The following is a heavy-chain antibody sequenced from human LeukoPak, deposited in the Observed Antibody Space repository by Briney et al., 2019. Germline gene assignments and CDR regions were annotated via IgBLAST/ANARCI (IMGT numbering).Heavy chain of an antibody. Sequence: SETLSLTCTVSGGSISSYYWSWIRQPAGKGLEWIGRIYTIGGTNYNQSLKSRVTMSVDTSKNQFSLKLSSVTDANTGEYYCVISSSFYTYDYWGQGTLVTVSS. CDR3: VISSSFYTYDY. CDR1: GGSISSYY. CDR2: IYTIGGT. J-gene: IGHJ4*02. D-gene: IGHD3-22*01. V-gene: IGHV4-4*07.